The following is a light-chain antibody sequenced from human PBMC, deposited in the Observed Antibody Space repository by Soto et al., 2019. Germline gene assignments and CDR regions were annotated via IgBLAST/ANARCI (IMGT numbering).Light chain of an antibody. Sequence: EIVFTQSPTTLSLSPGGRATLSCRASQNVNNWLAWYQQRPGQAPRLLIYNASSRAPGVPARFSGSGSGTDFTLTISSLEPEDSAVYYCQHRNDWPLTFGGGTKVDI. J-gene: IGKJ4*01. CDR1: QNVNNW. CDR2: NAS. V-gene: IGKV3-11*01. CDR3: QHRNDWPLT.